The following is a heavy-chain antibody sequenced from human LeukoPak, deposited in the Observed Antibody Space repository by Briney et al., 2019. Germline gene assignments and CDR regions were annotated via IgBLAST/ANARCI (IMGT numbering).Heavy chain of an antibody. Sequence: GGSLRLSCAASGFTFSSYAMHWVRQAPGKGLEWVAVISYDGSNKYYADSVKGRFTISRDNSKNTLYLQMNSLRAEDTAVYYCAKPGLRVVVEDYWGQGTLVTVSS. CDR1: GFTFSSYA. J-gene: IGHJ4*02. V-gene: IGHV3-30-3*02. CDR2: ISYDGSNK. CDR3: AKPGLRVVVEDY. D-gene: IGHD2-15*01.